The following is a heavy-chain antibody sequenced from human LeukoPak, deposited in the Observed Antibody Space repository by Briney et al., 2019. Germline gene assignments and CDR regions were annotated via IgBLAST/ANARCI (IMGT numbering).Heavy chain of an antibody. J-gene: IGHJ5*02. CDR3: ARSPRPQQQLVGNWFDP. D-gene: IGHD6-13*01. CDR2: IYTSGST. Sequence: PSETLSLTCTVSGDSISSYYWSWIRQPAGKGLEWIGRIYTSGSTNYNPSLKSRVTMSVDTSKNQFSLKLSSVTAADTAVYYCARSPRPQQQLVGNWFDPWGQGTLVTVSS. V-gene: IGHV4-4*07. CDR1: GDSISSYY.